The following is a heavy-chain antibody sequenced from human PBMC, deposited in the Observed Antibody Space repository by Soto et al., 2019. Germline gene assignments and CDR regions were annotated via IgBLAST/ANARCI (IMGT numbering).Heavy chain of an antibody. V-gene: IGHV3-30-3*01. CDR2: ISYDGSNK. D-gene: IGHD2-15*01. J-gene: IGHJ6*02. CDR1: GFTFSSYA. Sequence: PGGSLRLSCAASGFTFSSYAMHWVRQAPGKGLEWVAVISYDGSNKYYADSVKGRFTISRDNSKNTLYLQMNSPRAEDTAVYHCAKGTEGGGSCYSGFCYYYGMDVWGQGTTVTVSS. CDR3: AKGTEGGGSCYSGFCYYYGMDV.